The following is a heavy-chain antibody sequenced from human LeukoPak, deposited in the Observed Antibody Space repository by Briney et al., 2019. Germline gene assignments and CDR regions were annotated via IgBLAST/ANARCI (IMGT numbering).Heavy chain of an antibody. D-gene: IGHD3-16*02. J-gene: IGHJ4*02. V-gene: IGHV3-15*01. CDR1: GFTFSNAW. CDR3: TPRFTVTFGGVIVFDY. CDR2: IKSKTDGGTT. Sequence: GGSLRLSCAASGFTFSNAWMSWVRQAPGKGLEWVGRIKSKTDGGTTDYAAPVKGRFTISRDDSKNTLYLQMNSLKTEDTAVYYCTPRFTVTFGGVIVFDYWGQGTLVTVSS.